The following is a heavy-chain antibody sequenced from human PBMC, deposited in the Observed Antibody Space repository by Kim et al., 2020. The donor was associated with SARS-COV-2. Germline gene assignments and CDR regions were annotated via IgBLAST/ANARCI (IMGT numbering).Heavy chain of an antibody. V-gene: IGHV4-30-2*01. CDR3: ARSSLGYGGKGYFDY. CDR2: IYHSGST. CDR1: GGSISSGGYS. D-gene: IGHD4-17*01. J-gene: IGHJ4*02. Sequence: SETLSLTCAVSGGSISSGGYSWSWIRQPPGKGLEWIGYIYHSGSTYYNPSLKSRVTISVDRSKNQFSLKLSSVTAADTAVYYCARSSLGYGGKGYFDYWGQGTLVTVSS.